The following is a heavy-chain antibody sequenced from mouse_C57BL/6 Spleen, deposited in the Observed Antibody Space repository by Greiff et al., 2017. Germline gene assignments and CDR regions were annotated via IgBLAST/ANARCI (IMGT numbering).Heavy chain of an antibody. CDR2: ISDGGSYT. V-gene: IGHV5-4*03. Sequence: EVMLVESGGGLVKPGGSLKLSCAASGFTFSSYAMSWVRQTPEKRLEWVATISDGGSYTYYPDNVKGRFTISMDNTKHNLYLQMNHLKSEDTAMYYCAIWEGVGTLPAMAYWGQGTSVTVSS. D-gene: IGHD2-14*01. CDR1: GFTFSSYA. J-gene: IGHJ4*01. CDR3: AIWEGVGTLPAMAY.